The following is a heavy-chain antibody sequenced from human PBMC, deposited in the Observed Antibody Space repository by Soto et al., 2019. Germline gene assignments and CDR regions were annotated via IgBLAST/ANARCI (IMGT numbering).Heavy chain of an antibody. CDR1: GFTFSSYA. CDR3: EKDTKRSSWDYFDY. D-gene: IGHD2-8*01. CDR2: ISGSGGCT. J-gene: IGHJ4*02. Sequence: GGSLRLSCAASGFTFSSYAMSWVRQAPGKGLEWVSAISGSGGCTYYADSVKGRFTISRDNSKNTLYLQMNSLRAEDTAVYYCEKDTKRSSWDYFDYWGQGTLVTVSS. V-gene: IGHV3-23*01.